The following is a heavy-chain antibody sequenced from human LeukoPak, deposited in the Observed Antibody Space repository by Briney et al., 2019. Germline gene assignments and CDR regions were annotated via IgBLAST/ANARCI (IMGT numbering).Heavy chain of an antibody. CDR3: AKVVVPAAIPYYFDY. CDR1: GFTFSSYA. V-gene: IGHV3-23*01. CDR2: ISGSGGST. Sequence: GGSLRLSCAASGFTFSSYAMSWVRQAPGKGLEWVSAISGSGGSTYYADSVKGRFTISRDNSKSTLYLQMNSLRAEDTAVYYCAKVVVPAAIPYYFDYWGQGTLVTVSS. D-gene: IGHD2-2*02. J-gene: IGHJ4*02.